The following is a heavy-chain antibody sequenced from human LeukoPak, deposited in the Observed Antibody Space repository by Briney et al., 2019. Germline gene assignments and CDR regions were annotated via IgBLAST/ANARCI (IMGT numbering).Heavy chain of an antibody. CDR3: ARGWLRSTGSFDY. Sequence: SETLSLTCTVSGGSISSYYWSWIRQPPGKGLEWIGYIYYSGSTNYNPSLKSRVTISVDTSKNQFSLKLSSVTAADTDVYYCARGWLRSTGSFDYWGQGTLVTVSS. D-gene: IGHD5-12*01. CDR1: GGSISSYY. J-gene: IGHJ4*02. V-gene: IGHV4-59*08. CDR2: IYYSGST.